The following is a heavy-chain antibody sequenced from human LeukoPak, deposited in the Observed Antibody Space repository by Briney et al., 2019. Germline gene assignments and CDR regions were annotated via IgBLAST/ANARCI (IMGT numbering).Heavy chain of an antibody. V-gene: IGHV5-51*01. Sequence: GESLKISCKGSGYSFTTYWIGWVRQMPGKGLEWMGIIYPGDPDIRYSPSFQGQVTISADKSISTAYLQWSSLKASDTAMYYCAREGYSSSSVVDYWGQGTLVTVSS. CDR1: GYSFTTYW. CDR2: IYPGDPDI. J-gene: IGHJ4*02. D-gene: IGHD6-6*01. CDR3: AREGYSSSSVVDY.